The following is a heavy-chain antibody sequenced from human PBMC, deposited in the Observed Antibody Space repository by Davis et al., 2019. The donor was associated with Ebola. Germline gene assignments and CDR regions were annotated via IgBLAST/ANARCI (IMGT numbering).Heavy chain of an antibody. CDR2: INPSGGST. V-gene: IGHV1-46*01. Sequence: GESLKISCKGSGYTFTSYYMHWVRQAPGQGLEWMGIINPSGGSTSYAQKFQGRVTMTRDTSTSTVYMELSSLRSEDTAVYYCARDMYGYYYYFDYWGQGTLVTVSS. J-gene: IGHJ4*02. D-gene: IGHD3-3*01. CDR1: GYTFTSYY. CDR3: ARDMYGYYYYFDY.